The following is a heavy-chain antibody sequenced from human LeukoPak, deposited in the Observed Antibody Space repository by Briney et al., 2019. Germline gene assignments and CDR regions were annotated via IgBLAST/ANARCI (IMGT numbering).Heavy chain of an antibody. D-gene: IGHD3-16*01. J-gene: IGHJ5*02. Sequence: GGSLRLSCAASGFTFSNYCMNWVRQAPGKGLEWVSSVSSSSSFIYYADSVKGRFTISRDNAKNSLYMQMNSLRAEDTAVYYCARGMEFGVTSGFDPWGQGTLLTVSS. CDR1: GFTFSNYC. CDR3: ARGMEFGVTSGFDP. V-gene: IGHV3-21*01. CDR2: VSSSSSFI.